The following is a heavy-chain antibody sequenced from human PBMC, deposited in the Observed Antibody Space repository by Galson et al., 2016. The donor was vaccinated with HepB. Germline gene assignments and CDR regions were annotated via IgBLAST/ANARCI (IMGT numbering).Heavy chain of an antibody. D-gene: IGHD3-3*01. CDR1: RFTFSSYA. V-gene: IGHV3-23*01. Sequence: SLRLSCAASRFTFSSYAMSWVRQAPGKGLEWVSVISGSGGSTYYADSVEGRFTISRDNSKNTLYLQMSSLRAEDTAVYYCAKEGTIFGVVPYGMDVWGQGTKVIVSS. J-gene: IGHJ6*02. CDR2: ISGSGGST. CDR3: AKEGTIFGVVPYGMDV.